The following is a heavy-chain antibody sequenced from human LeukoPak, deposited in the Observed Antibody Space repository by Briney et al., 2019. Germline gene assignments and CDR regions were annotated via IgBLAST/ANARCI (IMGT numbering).Heavy chain of an antibody. Sequence: GSLRLSCAASGLTFDRFTIHWVRQTPGKGLEWVSLINRRGHTFYADSVKGRFTISRDNSRNSVFLQMNSLRPEDTALYHCAKEVDCPSDCLFFHSWGQGTLVTVSS. CDR2: INRRGHT. V-gene: IGHV3-43*01. J-gene: IGHJ4*02. CDR3: AKEVDCPSDCLFFHS. CDR1: GLTFDRFT. D-gene: IGHD2-21*02.